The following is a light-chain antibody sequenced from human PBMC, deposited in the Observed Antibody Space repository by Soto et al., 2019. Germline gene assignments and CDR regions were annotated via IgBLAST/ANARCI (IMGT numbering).Light chain of an antibody. J-gene: IGLJ2*01. CDR2: EVS. CDR3: CSYTGRPIFVL. V-gene: IGLV2-14*01. CDR1: SSDVGGYNY. Sequence: QSVLTQPASVSGSPGQSITISCTGTSSDVGGYNYVSWYQQHPGKAPKLMIYEVSNRPSGVSNRFSGSKSGNTASLTISGLQAEDEADYYCCSYTGRPIFVLFGGGTKLTVL.